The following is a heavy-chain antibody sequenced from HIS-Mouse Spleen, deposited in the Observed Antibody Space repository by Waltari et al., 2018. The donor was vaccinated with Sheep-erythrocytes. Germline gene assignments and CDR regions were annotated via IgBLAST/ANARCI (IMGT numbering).Heavy chain of an antibody. Sequence: EVQLVQSGAEVKKPGESLKISCKGSGYSFTSYWSGWVRQMPGKGLEWMGILYPCDSDTRYSPSFQGQVTISADKSISTTYLQWSSLKASDTAMYYCARRTYYDFWSGYYTDAFDIWGQGTMVTVSS. CDR2: LYPCDSDT. CDR3: ARRTYYDFWSGYYTDAFDI. D-gene: IGHD3-3*01. J-gene: IGHJ3*02. V-gene: IGHV5-51*03. CDR1: GYSFTSYW.